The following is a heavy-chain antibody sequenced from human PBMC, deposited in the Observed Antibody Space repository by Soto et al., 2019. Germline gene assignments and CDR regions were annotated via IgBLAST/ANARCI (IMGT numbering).Heavy chain of an antibody. V-gene: IGHV1-18*01. CDR3: ARDCISTSCYAGNNWFDP. CDR1: GYTFTSYG. J-gene: IGHJ5*02. Sequence: ASVKVSCKASGYTFTSYGISCVRQAPGQGLEWMGWISAYNGNTNYAQKLQGRVTMTTDTSTSTAYMELRSLRSDDTAVYYCARDCISTSCYAGNNWFDPWGQGTLVTVSS. CDR2: ISAYNGNT. D-gene: IGHD2-2*01.